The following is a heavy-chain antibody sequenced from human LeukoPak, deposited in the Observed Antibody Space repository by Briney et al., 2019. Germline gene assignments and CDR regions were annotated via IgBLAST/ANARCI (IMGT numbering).Heavy chain of an antibody. Sequence: XLSXAASXXTFSTYAMSWVGQAPGKGLEGVSTISGSGAKTYYADSVRGRFTISRDNSKNTLYLHMNSLRAEDTAVYYCAKERAGYTNPYYFDYWGQGTLVTVSS. J-gene: IGHJ4*02. V-gene: IGHV3-23*01. CDR2: ISGSGAKT. CDR1: XXTFSTYA. CDR3: AKERAGYTNPYYFDY. D-gene: IGHD3-16*02.